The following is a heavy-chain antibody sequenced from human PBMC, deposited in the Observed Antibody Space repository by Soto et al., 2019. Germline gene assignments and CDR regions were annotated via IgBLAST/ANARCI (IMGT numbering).Heavy chain of an antibody. Sequence: PGGSLRLSCAASGFTFSSYGMHWVRQAPGKGLEWVAVISYDGSNKYYADSVKGRFTISRDNSKKTLYLQMNSLRAEDTAVYYCAKDKGGIQLWLSLDYWGQGTLVTVSS. D-gene: IGHD5-18*01. CDR2: ISYDGSNK. J-gene: IGHJ4*02. CDR1: GFTFSSYG. V-gene: IGHV3-30*18. CDR3: AKDKGGIQLWLSLDY.